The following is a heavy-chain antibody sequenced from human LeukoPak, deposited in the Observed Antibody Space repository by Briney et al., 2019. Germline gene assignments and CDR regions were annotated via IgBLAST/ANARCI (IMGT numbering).Heavy chain of an antibody. J-gene: IGHJ4*02. D-gene: IGHD6-13*01. CDR1: GFSFSDFS. CDR3: ATSAAGPDY. V-gene: IGHV3-21*01. CDR2: ISTRSTYI. Sequence: TGGSLRLSCAASGFSFSDFSMNWVRQAPGKGLEWISSISTRSTYIYYADSVKGRFTISRDNDKNSLYLQMHSLRAEDTAVYYCATSAAGPDYWGQGTLVTVSS.